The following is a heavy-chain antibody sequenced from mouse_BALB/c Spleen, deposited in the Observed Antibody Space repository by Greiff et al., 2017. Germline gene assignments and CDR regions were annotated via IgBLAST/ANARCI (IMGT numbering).Heavy chain of an antibody. CDR3: ARTVVAQFDY. CDR2: IYPRDGDT. V-gene: IGHV1-80*01. CDR1: GYAFSSYW. J-gene: IGHJ2*01. D-gene: IGHD1-1*01. Sequence: VQLQQSGAELVRPGSSVKISCKASGYAFSSYWMNWVKQRPGQGLEWIGQIYPRDGDTNYNGKFKGKATLTADKSSSTAYMQLSSLTSEDSAVYFCARTVVAQFDYWGQGTTLTVSS.